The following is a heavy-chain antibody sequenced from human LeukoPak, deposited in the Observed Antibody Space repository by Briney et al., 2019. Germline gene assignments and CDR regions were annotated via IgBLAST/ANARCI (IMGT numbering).Heavy chain of an antibody. V-gene: IGHV3-7*03. CDR2: IKQDGSEK. Sequence: GGSLRLSCAASGFTFSSYTMTWVRQAPGKGLEWVANIKQDGSEKYYVDSVKGRFTISRDNAKNSLYLQMNSLRAEDTAVYYCARRYFDYWGQGTLVTVSS. J-gene: IGHJ4*02. CDR3: ARRYFDY. CDR1: GFTFSSYT.